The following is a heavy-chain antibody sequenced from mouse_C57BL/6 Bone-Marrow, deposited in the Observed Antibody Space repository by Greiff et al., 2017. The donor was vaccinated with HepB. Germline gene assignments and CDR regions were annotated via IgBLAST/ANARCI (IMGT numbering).Heavy chain of an antibody. V-gene: IGHV1-64*01. CDR2: IHPNSGST. CDR1: GYTFTSYW. J-gene: IGHJ4*01. Sequence: QVQLQQPGAELVKPGASVKLSCKASGYTFTSYWMHWVKQRPGQGLEWIGMIHPNSGSTNYNEKFKSKATLTVDKSSSTAYMQLSSLTSEDSAVYYCAKRWLLPLDAMDYWGQGTSVTVSS. CDR3: AKRWLLPLDAMDY. D-gene: IGHD2-3*01.